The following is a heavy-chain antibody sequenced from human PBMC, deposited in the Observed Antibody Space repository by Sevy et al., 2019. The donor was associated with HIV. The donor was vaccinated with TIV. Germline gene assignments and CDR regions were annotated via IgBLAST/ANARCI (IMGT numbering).Heavy chain of an antibody. D-gene: IGHD6-13*01. V-gene: IGHV6-1*01. CDR2: TYYRSKWYY. CDR1: GDSVSSNSAA. Sequence: QSQTLSLTCAISGDSVSSNSAAWNWIRQSPSRGLEWVGRTYYRSKWYYDYAESVESRININPDTSKNQFSLQLNSVTPEDTAVYYCARGWYYYFDYWGQRSLVTVSS. CDR3: ARGWYYYFDY. J-gene: IGHJ4*02.